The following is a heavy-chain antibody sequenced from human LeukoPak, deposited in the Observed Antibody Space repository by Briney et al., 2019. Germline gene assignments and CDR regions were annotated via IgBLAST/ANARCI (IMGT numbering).Heavy chain of an antibody. J-gene: IGHJ4*02. D-gene: IGHD3-16*01. CDR1: GFSFSGW. V-gene: IGHV3-7*01. CDR3: ARLVWGTDRYFDL. Sequence: GGSLRLSCAASGFSFSGWMSWLRQAPGKGLEWVANIKQDATAKYYVDSVKGRFTISRDNAKNSLYLDMNSLRAEDTAVYYCARLVWGTDRYFDLWGQGTLVTVSS. CDR2: IKQDATAK.